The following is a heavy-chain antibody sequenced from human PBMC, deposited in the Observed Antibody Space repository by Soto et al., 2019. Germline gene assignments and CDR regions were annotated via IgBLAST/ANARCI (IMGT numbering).Heavy chain of an antibody. J-gene: IGHJ4*02. Sequence: PLRVSWTASYFSFSEAWMNWVLKNPFKLLEFFCHIKSKTDGGTTEYAAPVKGRFTISRDDSKNTLYLQMNSLKTEDTAVYYCATGPRPISGRVGGTPPNLHFWGQGTPVTVSS. CDR2: IKSKTDGGTT. CDR3: ATGPRPISGRVGGTPPNLHF. V-gene: IGHV3-15*07. CDR1: YFSFSEAW. D-gene: IGHD1-26*01.